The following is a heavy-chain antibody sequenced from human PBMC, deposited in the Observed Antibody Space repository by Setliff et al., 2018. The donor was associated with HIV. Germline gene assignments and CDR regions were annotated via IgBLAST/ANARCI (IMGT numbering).Heavy chain of an antibody. D-gene: IGHD6-19*01. CDR3: ARDGLLVAGIRFDY. V-gene: IGHV1-46*01. CDR2: INPTGGST. CDR1: GYPFTSYY. Sequence: ASVKVSCKASGYPFTSYYMHWVRQAPGQGLEWMGIINPTGGSTSYAQKFQGRVTITADESMTTAYMELSGLKYEDTAVYYCARDGLLVAGIRFDYWGQGTLVTVSS. J-gene: IGHJ4*02.